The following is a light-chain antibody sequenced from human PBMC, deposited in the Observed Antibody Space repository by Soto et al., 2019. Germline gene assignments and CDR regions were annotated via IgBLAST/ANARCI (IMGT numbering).Light chain of an antibody. CDR2: GNS. J-gene: IGLJ1*01. CDR1: SSNIGAGYD. V-gene: IGLV1-40*01. Sequence: QSVLTQPPSLSGAPGQRVTISCTGSSSNIGAGYDVHWYQQLPGTAPKLLIYGNSNRPSGVPDRFSGSKSGTSASLAITGLQAEDEADYYCQSYDSRLSGLYVFGTGTKVTVL. CDR3: QSYDSRLSGLYV.